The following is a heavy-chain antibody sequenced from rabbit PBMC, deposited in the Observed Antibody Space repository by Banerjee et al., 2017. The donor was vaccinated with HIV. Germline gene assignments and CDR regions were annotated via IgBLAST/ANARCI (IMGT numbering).Heavy chain of an antibody. CDR3: AREGAGSSDYTYNL. V-gene: IGHV1S45*01. J-gene: IGHJ4*01. Sequence: QEQLEESGGDLVKPEGSLTLTCTASGFSFSSSYYMCWVRQAPGKGLEWIACIYAGSSGSTYYASWAKGRFTISKTSSTTVTLQMTSLTAADTATYFCAREGAGSSDYTYNLWGPGTLVTVS. CDR1: GFSFSSSYY. D-gene: IGHD8-1*01. CDR2: IYAGSSGST.